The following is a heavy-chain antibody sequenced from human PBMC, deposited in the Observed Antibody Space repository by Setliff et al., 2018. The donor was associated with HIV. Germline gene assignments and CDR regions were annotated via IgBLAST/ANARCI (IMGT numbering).Heavy chain of an antibody. CDR3: ARDRDNFWSGPFDY. D-gene: IGHD3-3*01. Sequence: ASVKVSCKVFGDTVTGHSIHWVRQAPGQRLEWMGWLNTGNGKTKYSQRFQDRVTFTRDTSARTAYMELRSLRSEDSAVYYCARDRDNFWSGPFDYWGQGTLVTVSS. CDR1: GDTVTGHS. J-gene: IGHJ4*02. CDR2: LNTGNGKT. V-gene: IGHV1-3*04.